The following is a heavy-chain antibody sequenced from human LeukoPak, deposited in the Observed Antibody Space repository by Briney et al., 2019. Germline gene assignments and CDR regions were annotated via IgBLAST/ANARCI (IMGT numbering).Heavy chain of an antibody. V-gene: IGHV1-69*05. D-gene: IGHD6-13*01. Sequence: SVKVSCKASGGTFSSYAISWVRQAPGQGLEWMGRIIPIFGTANYAQKFQGRVTITTDESTSTAYMELSSLRSADTAGYSFARDGAAARTFDNWGQGTLVTVSS. CDR3: ARDGAAARTFDN. CDR2: IIPIFGTA. J-gene: IGHJ4*02. CDR1: GGTFSSYA.